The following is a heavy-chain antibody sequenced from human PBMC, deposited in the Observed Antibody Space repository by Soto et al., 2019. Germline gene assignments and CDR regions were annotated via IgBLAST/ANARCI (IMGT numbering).Heavy chain of an antibody. CDR3: ARVPFRSAAHFDY. D-gene: IGHD6-13*01. CDR2: INSDGSST. CDR1: GFTLSSYW. V-gene: IGHV3-74*01. J-gene: IGHJ4*02. Sequence: EVQLVESGGGLVQPGGSLRLSCAASGFTLSSYWMHWVRQAPGKGLVWVSRINSDGSSTSYADSVKGRFTISRDNAKNTLYLQMNSLRAEDTAVYYCARVPFRSAAHFDYWGQGTLVTVSS.